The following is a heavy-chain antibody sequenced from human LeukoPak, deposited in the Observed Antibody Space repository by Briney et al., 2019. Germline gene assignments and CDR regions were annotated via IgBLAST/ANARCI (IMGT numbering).Heavy chain of an antibody. CDR1: GGTFSSYS. CDR2: IMPLFNTA. J-gene: IGHJ6*03. V-gene: IGHV1-69*05. CDR3: ARVDRYHYYLDV. Sequence: SVKVSCKASGGTFSSYSITWVRQAPGQGLEWMGGIMPLFNTANYAQQFQGRVTITTDESTSTAYMELNSLRFEDTAMYYCARVDRYHYYLDVWGKGTTVAVSS.